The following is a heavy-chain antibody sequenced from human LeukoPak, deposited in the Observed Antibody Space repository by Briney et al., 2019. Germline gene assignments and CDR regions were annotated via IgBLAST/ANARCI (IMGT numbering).Heavy chain of an antibody. CDR2: IGNTET. Sequence: GGSLRLSCVASGFTFDTFAMSWVRLAPGKGLEWVSGIGNTETYYADSVKGRFTISRDNSKSTIYLHMSNLRAEDTALYYCARDGQAFNSNWDYFEYWGQGTPVTVSS. D-gene: IGHD7-27*01. CDR3: ARDGQAFNSNWDYFEY. CDR1: GFTFDTFA. V-gene: IGHV3-23*01. J-gene: IGHJ4*02.